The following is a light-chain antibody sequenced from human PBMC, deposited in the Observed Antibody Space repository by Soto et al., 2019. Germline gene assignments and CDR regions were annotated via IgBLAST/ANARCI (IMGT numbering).Light chain of an antibody. V-gene: IGLV1-40*01. J-gene: IGLJ3*02. CDR1: NSNIGADYD. Sequence: QLVLTQPPSVSGAPGQRVTISCTGTNSNIGADYDVHWYQRLSGRAPKLLIFANNNRPTGVPDRFSGSRSGPSASLAITGLQADDEADYFCQSYDTALTGWVFGGGTKLTVL. CDR2: ANN. CDR3: QSYDTALTGWV.